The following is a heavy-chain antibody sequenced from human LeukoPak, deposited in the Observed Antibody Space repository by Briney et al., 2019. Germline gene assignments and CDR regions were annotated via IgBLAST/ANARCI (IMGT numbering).Heavy chain of an antibody. Sequence: SETLSLTCTVSGDSISNFYWSWIRQPAGKGLEWIGRIYTSGSTNYNPSLKSRVTISVDTSKNQFSLKLSSVTAADTAVYYCASSLAGYSSGWYGNYFDYWGQGTLVTVSS. CDR2: IYTSGST. CDR1: GDSISNFY. J-gene: IGHJ4*02. CDR3: ASSLAGYSSGWYGNYFDY. V-gene: IGHV4-4*07. D-gene: IGHD6-19*01.